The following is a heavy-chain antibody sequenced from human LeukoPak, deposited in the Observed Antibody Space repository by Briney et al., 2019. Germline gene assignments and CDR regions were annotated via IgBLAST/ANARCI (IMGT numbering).Heavy chain of an antibody. CDR2: SNTDGTI. CDR3: VRDRDYAFDF. V-gene: IGHV3-48*02. CDR1: GFTFSYSS. J-gene: IGHJ3*01. Sequence: GGSLRLSCAASGFTFSYSSMHWVRQAPGKGLEWISYSNTDGTISYADSVKGRFTISRDNAENSLYLQMNSLRDEDTAVYFCVRDRDYAFDFSGRVTMVTVSS.